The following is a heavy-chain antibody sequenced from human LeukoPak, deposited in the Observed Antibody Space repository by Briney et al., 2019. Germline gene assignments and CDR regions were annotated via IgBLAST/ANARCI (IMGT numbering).Heavy chain of an antibody. CDR3: AKTYDISTGYSAYFDY. V-gene: IGHV3-33*06. J-gene: IGHJ4*02. CDR2: IWYDGSNK. Sequence: GGSLRLSCAASGFTFSSYGMHWVRQAPGKGLEWVAVIWYDGSNKYYADSVKGRFTISRDNSKNTLYLQMNSLRAEDTAVYYCAKTYDISTGYSAYFDYWGQGTLVTVSS. CDR1: GFTFSSYG. D-gene: IGHD3-9*01.